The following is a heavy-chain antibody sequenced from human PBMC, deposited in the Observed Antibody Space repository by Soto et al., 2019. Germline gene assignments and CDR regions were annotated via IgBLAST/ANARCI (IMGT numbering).Heavy chain of an antibody. D-gene: IGHD3-10*01. CDR3: ARDQSGITMVRGVIGYYYYGMDV. CDR2: INPSGGST. CDR1: GYTFSSYY. V-gene: IGHV1-46*01. J-gene: IGHJ6*02. Sequence: SVKVSCKASGYTFSSYYMHWVRQAPGQGLEWMGIINPSGGSTSYAQKFQGRVTMTRDTSTSTVYMELSSLRSEDTAVYYCARDQSGITMVRGVIGYYYYGMDVWGQGTTVTVSS.